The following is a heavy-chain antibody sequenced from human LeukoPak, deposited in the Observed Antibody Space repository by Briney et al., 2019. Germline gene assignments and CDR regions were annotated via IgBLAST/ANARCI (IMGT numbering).Heavy chain of an antibody. CDR2: IKQDGSEM. CDR1: GFTFSTYW. D-gene: IGHD6-25*01. V-gene: IGHV3-7*01. CDR3: ARYQGGGWDV. J-gene: IGHJ6*02. Sequence: GGSLRLSRAASGFTFSTYWMTWVRQSPEKGLEWVANIKQDGSEMYYVDSVKGRFTVSRDNAKNSLYLQMNSLRAEDTAVYYCARYQGGGWDVWGQGTTVTVSS.